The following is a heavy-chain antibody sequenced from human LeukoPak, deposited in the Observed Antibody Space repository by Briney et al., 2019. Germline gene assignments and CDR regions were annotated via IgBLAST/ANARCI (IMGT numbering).Heavy chain of an antibody. J-gene: IGHJ6*04. V-gene: IGHV3-64*04. CDR2: ISSNGGST. CDR1: GFTFSSYA. Sequence: PGGSLRLSCSASGFTFSSYAMHWVRQAPGKGLEYVSAISSNGGSTYYADSVKGRFTISRDNAKNSLYLQMNSLRAEDTAVYYCALSSYYDILTGYYPFYYGMDVWGKGTTVTVSS. CDR3: ALSSYYDILTGYYPFYYGMDV. D-gene: IGHD3-9*01.